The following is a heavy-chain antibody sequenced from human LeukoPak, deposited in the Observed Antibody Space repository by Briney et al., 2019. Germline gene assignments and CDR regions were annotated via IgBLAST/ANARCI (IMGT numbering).Heavy chain of an antibody. CDR3: ARDFATVRDY. D-gene: IGHD4-17*01. Sequence: GGSLRLSCAASGFTFDDYAMHWVRQAPGKGLEWVSGISWNSGSIGYADSVKGRFTISRDNAKNSLYLQMNSLRAEDTALYYCARDFATVRDYWGQGTLVTVSS. V-gene: IGHV3-9*01. CDR2: ISWNSGSI. CDR1: GFTFDDYA. J-gene: IGHJ4*02.